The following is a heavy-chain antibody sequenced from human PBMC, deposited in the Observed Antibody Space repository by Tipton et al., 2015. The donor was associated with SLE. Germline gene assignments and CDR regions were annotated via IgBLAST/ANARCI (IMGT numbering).Heavy chain of an antibody. CDR3: GRFQNGLRRVDY. Sequence: GSLRLSCAVSSYSITSGYFWGWIRQPPGEGLEFIGSLHYSGPTYYNPSLNSRVTISVDTSKNQFSLKLTSVTATDTAVYYCGRFQNGLRRVDYWGQGKLVTVSS. J-gene: IGHJ4*02. CDR1: SYSITSGYF. D-gene: IGHD4-17*01. V-gene: IGHV4-38-2*01. CDR2: LHYSGPT.